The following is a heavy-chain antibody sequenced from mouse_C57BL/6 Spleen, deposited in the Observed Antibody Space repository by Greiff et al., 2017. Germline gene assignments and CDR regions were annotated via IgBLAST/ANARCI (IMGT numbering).Heavy chain of an antibody. D-gene: IGHD2-5*01. CDR3: ARENSNYGNAMDY. V-gene: IGHV1-7*01. Sequence: VQLQQSGAELAKPGASVKLSCKASGYTFTSYWMHWVKQRPGQGLEWIGYINPSSGYTKYNQKFKDKATLTADKSSSTAYMQLSSLTYEDSAVYYCARENSNYGNAMDYWGQGTSVTVSS. CDR1: GYTFTSYW. CDR2: INPSSGYT. J-gene: IGHJ4*01.